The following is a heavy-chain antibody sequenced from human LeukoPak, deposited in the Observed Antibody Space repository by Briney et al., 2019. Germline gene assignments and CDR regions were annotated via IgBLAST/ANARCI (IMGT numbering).Heavy chain of an antibody. J-gene: IGHJ3*02. CDR2: IYSGGTT. V-gene: IGHV3-66*01. Sequence: GGSLRLSCAASGFSVSKTYMSWVRQAPGKGLDWVSVIYSGGTTYYADSVKGRFTISRDNSKNTLHLHMNTLRAEDTAVYYCARGESRAFDIWGLGTLVTVSS. CDR1: GFSVSKTY. CDR3: ARGESRAFDI.